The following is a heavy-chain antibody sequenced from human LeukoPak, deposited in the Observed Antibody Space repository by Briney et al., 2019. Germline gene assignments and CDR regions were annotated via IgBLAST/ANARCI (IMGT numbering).Heavy chain of an antibody. Sequence: GGSLRLSCAASGFTFDDYAMHWVRQAPGKGLEWVSGISWNSGSIGYTDSVKGRFTISRDNAKNSLYLQMNSLRAEDTALYYCAKGANYGIAAAGSDYWGQGTLVTVSS. V-gene: IGHV3-9*01. CDR2: ISWNSGSI. D-gene: IGHD6-13*01. CDR3: AKGANYGIAAAGSDY. J-gene: IGHJ4*02. CDR1: GFTFDDYA.